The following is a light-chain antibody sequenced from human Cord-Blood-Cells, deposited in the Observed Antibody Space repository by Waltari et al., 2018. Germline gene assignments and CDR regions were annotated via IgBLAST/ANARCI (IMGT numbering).Light chain of an antibody. Sequence: QPALTQPPSASGCPGQSLTIPCTRTSSADGGYNHVSSYQQHPGNAPKLMIYKDSKRPSGVPDRFSGSKSGNTASLTVSGLQAEDEADYYCSSYADSNNFVVFGGGTKLTVL. J-gene: IGLJ2*01. V-gene: IGLV2-8*01. CDR3: SSYADSNNFVV. CDR1: SSADGGYNH. CDR2: KDS.